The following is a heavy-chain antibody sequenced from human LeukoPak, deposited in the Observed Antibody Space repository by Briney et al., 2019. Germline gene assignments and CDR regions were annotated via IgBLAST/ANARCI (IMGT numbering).Heavy chain of an antibody. Sequence: GGSLRLSCAASGFTFSSYAMSWVRLAPGKGLEWVSGVSGDGGYAYYADSVKGRFTISRDNSKSTLCLQMNSLRADDTAVYYCAKGGTMTKKGYSDHWGQGTLVTVSS. D-gene: IGHD2-15*01. J-gene: IGHJ4*02. CDR3: AKGGTMTKKGYSDH. V-gene: IGHV3-23*01. CDR2: VSGDGGYA. CDR1: GFTFSSYA.